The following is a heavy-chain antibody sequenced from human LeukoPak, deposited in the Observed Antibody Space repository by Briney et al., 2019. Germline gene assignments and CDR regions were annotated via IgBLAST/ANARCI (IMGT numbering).Heavy chain of an antibody. Sequence: SETLSLTCAVSGGSISSGGYSWSWIRQPPGKGLEWIGYIYHSGSTYYNPSLKSRVTISVDRSKNQFSLKLSSVTAADTAVYYCARLGYCSGGSCYSGLGSIDYWGQGTLVTVSS. D-gene: IGHD2-15*01. CDR2: IYHSGST. CDR1: GGSISSGGYS. V-gene: IGHV4-30-2*01. J-gene: IGHJ4*02. CDR3: ARLGYCSGGSCYSGLGSIDY.